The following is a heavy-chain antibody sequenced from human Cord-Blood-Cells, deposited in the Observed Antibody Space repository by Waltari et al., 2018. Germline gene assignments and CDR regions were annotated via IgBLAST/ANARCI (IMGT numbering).Heavy chain of an antibody. J-gene: IGHJ4*02. V-gene: IGHV4-30-4*08. CDR1: GGSISSGDYY. CDR3: ARSPVFDSSGYYRNTLFDY. CDR2: IYYRGST. Sequence: QVQLQESGPGLVKPSQTLSLTCTVSGGSISSGDYYWSWIRQPPGKGLEWIGYIYYRGSTYYNPSLKSRVTISVDTSKNQFSLKLSSVTAADTAVYYCARSPVFDSSGYYRNTLFDYWGQGTLVTVSS. D-gene: IGHD3-22*01.